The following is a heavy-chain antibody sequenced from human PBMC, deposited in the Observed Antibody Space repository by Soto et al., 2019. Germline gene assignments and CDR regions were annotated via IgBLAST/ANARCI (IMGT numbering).Heavy chain of an antibody. CDR1: GYTFTSYA. D-gene: IGHD3-22*01. V-gene: IGHV1-3*01. CDR3: ARDPPSYYDSSGYSHYYGMDV. J-gene: IGHJ6*02. Sequence: ASVKVSCKASGYTFTSYAMHWVRQAPGQRLEWMGWINAGNGNTKYSQKFQGRVTITRDTSASTAYMELSSLRSEDTAVYYCARDPPSYYDSSGYSHYYGMDVWGQGTTVTVSS. CDR2: INAGNGNT.